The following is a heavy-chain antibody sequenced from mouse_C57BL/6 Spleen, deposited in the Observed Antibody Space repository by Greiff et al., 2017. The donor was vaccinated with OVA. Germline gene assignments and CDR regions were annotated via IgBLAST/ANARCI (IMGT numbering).Heavy chain of an antibody. V-gene: IGHV5-4*01. CDR2: ISDGGSYT. CDR3: ASDGTTVVDYYFDY. D-gene: IGHD1-1*01. Sequence: EVQLVESGGGLVKPGGSLKLSCAASGFTFSSYAMSWVRQTPEKRLEWVATISDGGSYTDYPDNVKGRFTIARDTAKNTPYLQMSHLKSEDTAMYYCASDGTTVVDYYFDYWGQGTTLTVSS. J-gene: IGHJ2*01. CDR1: GFTFSSYA.